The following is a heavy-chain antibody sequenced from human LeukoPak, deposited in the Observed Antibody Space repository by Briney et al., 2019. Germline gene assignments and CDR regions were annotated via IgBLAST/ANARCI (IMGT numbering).Heavy chain of an antibody. V-gene: IGHV3-21*01. CDR1: GFNLNSYM. Sequence: GGSLRLSCAASGFNLNSYMLNWVRQAPGRGLEWVSSISSTGSYIYYADSVKGRFTISRDNPGNVVYLQMDSLRAEDTAVYYCTRVAQSGPTGWFDPWGQGTLVTVSS. CDR3: TRVAQSGPTGWFDP. CDR2: ISSTGSYI. D-gene: IGHD1-1*01. J-gene: IGHJ5*02.